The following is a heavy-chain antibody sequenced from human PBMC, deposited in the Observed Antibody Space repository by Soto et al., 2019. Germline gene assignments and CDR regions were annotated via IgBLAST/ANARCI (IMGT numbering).Heavy chain of an antibody. Sequence: SVKGSCNASGETFSTFAIRWVRQAPVQGIEWMGGIIPIFGTPDYAQHFPGRVTISADESTKTAYLELSSLRPEDTAVYYCARSPGITGTRASQYAMDVWGQGTTVTVSS. CDR1: GETFSTFA. CDR2: IIPIFGTP. D-gene: IGHD1-20*01. V-gene: IGHV1-69*13. CDR3: ARSPGITGTRASQYAMDV. J-gene: IGHJ6*02.